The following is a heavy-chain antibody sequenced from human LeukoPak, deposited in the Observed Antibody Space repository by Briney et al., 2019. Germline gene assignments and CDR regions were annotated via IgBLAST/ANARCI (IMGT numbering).Heavy chain of an antibody. D-gene: IGHD3-10*01. CDR2: ISPSGGST. CDR1: GYTFTSNY. Sequence: GASVKVSCKAFGYTFTSNYMHWVRQAPGQGPEWMGVISPSGGSTTYAQKFQGRVTLTRDMSTSTAYMELSSLRSEDTAVYYCARGKITMVRGVIIKRNYYYYMDVWGKGTTVTVSS. V-gene: IGHV1-46*01. CDR3: ARGKITMVRGVIIKRNYYYYMDV. J-gene: IGHJ6*03.